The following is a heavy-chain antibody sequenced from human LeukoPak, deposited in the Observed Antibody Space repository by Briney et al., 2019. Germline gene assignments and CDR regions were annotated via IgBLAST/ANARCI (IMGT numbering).Heavy chain of an antibody. D-gene: IGHD4-17*01. Sequence: PSETLSLTCTVSGGSISNYYWSWIRQPPGKGLEWIGYIYYSGSTYYNPSLKSRLTISVDTSKNQFSLKLSSVTAADTAVYYCARHDEPYGDYFVLWGQGTLVTVSS. CDR2: IYYSGST. V-gene: IGHV4-59*06. J-gene: IGHJ4*02. CDR1: GGSISNYY. CDR3: ARHDEPYGDYFVL.